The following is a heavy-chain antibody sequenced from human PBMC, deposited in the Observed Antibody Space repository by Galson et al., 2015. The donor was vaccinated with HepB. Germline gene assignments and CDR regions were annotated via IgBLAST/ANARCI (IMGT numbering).Heavy chain of an antibody. J-gene: IGHJ4*02. CDR1: GFTFSSYA. CDR2: ISYDGSNK. Sequence: SLRLSCAASGFTFSSYAMSWVRQAPGKGLEWVAFISYDGSNKYYADSVKGRFTISRDNSKNTLYLQMNSLRPEDTAVYYCAREPYSSGWSKRGRYFDYWGQGALVTVSS. D-gene: IGHD6-19*01. CDR3: AREPYSSGWSKRGRYFDY. V-gene: IGHV3-30-3*01.